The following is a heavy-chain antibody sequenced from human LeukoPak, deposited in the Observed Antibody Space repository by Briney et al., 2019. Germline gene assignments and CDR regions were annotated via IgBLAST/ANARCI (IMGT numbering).Heavy chain of an antibody. Sequence: ASVKVSCKASGYTFTGYYMHWVRQAPGQGLEWMGRINPNSGGTNYAQKFQGRVTMTRDTSISTAYMELSRLRSDDTAVYYCAPLDYYGSGSHDYSGQGTLVTVSS. J-gene: IGHJ4*02. D-gene: IGHD3-10*01. CDR2: INPNSGGT. CDR1: GYTFTGYY. CDR3: APLDYYGSGSHDY. V-gene: IGHV1-2*06.